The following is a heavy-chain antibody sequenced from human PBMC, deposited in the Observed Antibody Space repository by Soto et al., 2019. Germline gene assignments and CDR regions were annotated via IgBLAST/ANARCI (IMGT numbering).Heavy chain of an antibody. CDR1: GFSFSSFG. CDR3: ARQQDVAANTPTDY. Sequence: GGSLRLSCAASGFSFSSFGMNWVRQAPGKGLEWVAVIWYDGTSKYYADSVKGRFTISRDNSKNTLYLHMNTLRADDTAVYFCARQQDVAANTPTDYWGQGTLVTVSS. V-gene: IGHV3-33*01. CDR2: IWYDGTSK. J-gene: IGHJ4*02. D-gene: IGHD2-15*01.